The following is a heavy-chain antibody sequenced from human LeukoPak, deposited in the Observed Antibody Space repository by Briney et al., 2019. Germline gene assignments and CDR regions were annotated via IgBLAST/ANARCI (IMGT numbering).Heavy chain of an antibody. CDR2: IYPGDSRT. Sequence: GESLKISCKGSGYRFSSYWIGWVRQMPGKGLEWMGIIYPGDSRTKYSPSFQDLVTISADKSISTAYLQWSTLKTSDTAIYYCARGPNAHYNDRGALDYWGQGTLVTVSS. J-gene: IGHJ4*02. CDR1: GYRFSSYW. V-gene: IGHV5-51*01. D-gene: IGHD3-22*01. CDR3: ARGPNAHYNDRGALDY.